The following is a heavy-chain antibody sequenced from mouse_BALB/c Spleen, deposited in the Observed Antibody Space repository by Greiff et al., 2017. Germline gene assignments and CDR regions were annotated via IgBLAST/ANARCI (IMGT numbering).Heavy chain of an antibody. CDR3: ARWGNYEAMDY. CDR1: GYNFTSYW. Sequence: QVQLKQPGAELVKPGTSVKLSCKASGYNFTSYWINWVKLRPGQGLEWIGDIYPGSGSTNYNEKFKSKATLTVDTSSSTAYMQLSSLASEDSALYYCARWGNYEAMDYWGQGTSVTVSS. CDR2: IYPGSGST. V-gene: IGHV1-55*01. J-gene: IGHJ4*01. D-gene: IGHD2-1*01.